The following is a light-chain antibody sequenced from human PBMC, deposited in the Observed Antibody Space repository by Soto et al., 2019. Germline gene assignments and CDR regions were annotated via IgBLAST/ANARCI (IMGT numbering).Light chain of an antibody. Sequence: EIVMTQSAATLSVSPGGRATLSCRPSQSVGSNLAWYQQKPGQAPRLLIYGTSTRATGIPARFSGSGSGTDFTLTISSLQFEDFAVYYCQQYNNWPRTFGQGTKVDIK. V-gene: IGKV3-15*01. J-gene: IGKJ1*01. CDR2: GTS. CDR3: QQYNNWPRT. CDR1: QSVGSN.